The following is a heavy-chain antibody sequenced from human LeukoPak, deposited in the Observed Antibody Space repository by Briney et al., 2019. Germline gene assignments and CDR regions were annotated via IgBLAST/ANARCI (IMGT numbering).Heavy chain of an antibody. Sequence: GESLRLSCAASGFTFSSSWMNWVRQSPGKGLEWVANINPYGSQKRFVDSVMGRFTMSRDNAKNSLYLQMNSLRVEDTAVFYCAAWTDRGYNFWGKGPLVTVSS. D-gene: IGHD5-24*01. V-gene: IGHV3-7*01. CDR1: GFTFSSSW. J-gene: IGHJ4*02. CDR2: INPYGSQK. CDR3: AAWTDRGYNF.